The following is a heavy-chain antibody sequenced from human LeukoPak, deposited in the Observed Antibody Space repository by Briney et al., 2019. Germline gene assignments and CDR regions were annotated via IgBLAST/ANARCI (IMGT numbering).Heavy chain of an antibody. D-gene: IGHD6-19*01. V-gene: IGHV4-59*01. CDR1: GGSISSYY. CDR3: ARLVGNSSGWYNWFDP. CDR2: IYYSGST. Sequence: NASETLSLTCTVSGGSISSYYWSWIRQPPGKGLEWIGYIYYSGSTNYNPSLKSRVTISVDTSKNQLSLKLSSVTAADTAVYYCARLVGNSSGWYNWFDPWGQGTLVTVSS. J-gene: IGHJ5*02.